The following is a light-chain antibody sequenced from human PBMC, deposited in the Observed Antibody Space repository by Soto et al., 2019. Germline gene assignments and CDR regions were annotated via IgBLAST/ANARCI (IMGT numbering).Light chain of an antibody. Sequence: HSVLTQPPSASGTPGQRVTISCSGSSSNIGNNYVYWYQHLPGTAPKLLIYKTDQRPSGVPDRFSGSKSGTSASLAISGLRSEDEGNYYCTTWDSSLSGFWVFGGGTKLTVL. CDR1: SSNIGNNY. CDR3: TTWDSSLSGFWV. V-gene: IGLV1-47*01. CDR2: KTD. J-gene: IGLJ3*02.